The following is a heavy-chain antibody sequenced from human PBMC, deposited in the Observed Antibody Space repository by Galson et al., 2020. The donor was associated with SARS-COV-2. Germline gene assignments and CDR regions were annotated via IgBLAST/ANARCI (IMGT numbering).Heavy chain of an antibody. CDR3: ASGEWIQLWLGSFETGGIDY. CDR2: IYYSGST. V-gene: IGHV4-39*01. D-gene: IGHD5-18*01. J-gene: IGHJ4*02. CDR1: GGSISSSSYY. Sequence: SETLSLTCTVSGGSISSSSYYWGWIRQPPGKGLEWIGSIYYSGSTYYNPSLKSRVTISVDTSKNQFSLKLSSVTAADTAVYYCASGEWIQLWLGSFETGGIDYWGQGTLVTVSS.